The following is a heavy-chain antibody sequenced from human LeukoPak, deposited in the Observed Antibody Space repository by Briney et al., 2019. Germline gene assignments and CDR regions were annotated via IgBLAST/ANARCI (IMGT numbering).Heavy chain of an antibody. Sequence: PSETLSLTCTVSGGSISSSSYYWGWIRQPPGKGLEWIGSIYHSGSTYYNPSLKSRVTISVDTSKNQFSLKLSSVTAADTAVYYCATYGDYYFDYWGQGTLVTVSS. V-gene: IGHV4-39*01. CDR2: IYHSGST. J-gene: IGHJ4*02. CDR1: GGSISSSSYY. CDR3: ATYGDYYFDY. D-gene: IGHD4-17*01.